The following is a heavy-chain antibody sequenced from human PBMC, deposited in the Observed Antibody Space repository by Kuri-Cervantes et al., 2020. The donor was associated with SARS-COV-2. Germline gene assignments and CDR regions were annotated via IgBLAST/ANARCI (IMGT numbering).Heavy chain of an antibody. V-gene: IGHV3-48*02. D-gene: IGHD2-2*01. CDR3: AGGYCSSTSCPPYYYYGMDV. CDR1: GFTFSSYS. J-gene: IGHJ6*02. CDR2: ISSSSSTI. Sequence: GGSLRLSCAASGFTFSSYSMNWVRQAPGKGLEWVSYISSSSSTIYYADSVKGRFTISRDNAKNSLYLQMNSLRDEDTAVYYCAGGYCSSTSCPPYYYYGMDVWGQGTTVTVSS.